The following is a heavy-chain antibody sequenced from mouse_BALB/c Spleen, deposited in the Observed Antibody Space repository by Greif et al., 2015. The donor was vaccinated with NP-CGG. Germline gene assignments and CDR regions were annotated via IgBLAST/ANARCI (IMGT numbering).Heavy chain of an antibody. D-gene: IGHD1-1*01. CDR1: GYSFTGYF. Sequence: EVKLVESGPELVKPGASVKISCKASGYSFTGYFMNWVKQSHGKSLEWIGRINPYNGDTFYNQKFKGKATLTVDKSSSTAHMELLSLTSEDSAVYYCGRGFSYGAMDYWGQGTSVTVSS. J-gene: IGHJ4*01. CDR3: GRGFSYGAMDY. V-gene: IGHV1-37*01. CDR2: INPYNGDT.